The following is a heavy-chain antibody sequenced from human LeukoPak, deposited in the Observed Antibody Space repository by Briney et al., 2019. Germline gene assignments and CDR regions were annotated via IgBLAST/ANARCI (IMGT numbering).Heavy chain of an antibody. Sequence: GGSLRLSCAASGFTFDDYAMHWVRQAPGKGLEGVSGISWNSGSIGYADSVKGRFTISRDNAKNSLYLQMNSLRAEDMALYYCAKDQSRMYSSGWMGSWGQGTLVTVSS. V-gene: IGHV3-9*03. CDR2: ISWNSGSI. CDR3: AKDQSRMYSSGWMGS. CDR1: GFTFDDYA. D-gene: IGHD6-19*01. J-gene: IGHJ4*02.